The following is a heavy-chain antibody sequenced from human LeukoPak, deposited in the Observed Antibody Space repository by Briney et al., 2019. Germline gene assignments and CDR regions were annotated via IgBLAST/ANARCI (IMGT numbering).Heavy chain of an antibody. CDR3: AQIASSGCSLGAFDI. J-gene: IGHJ3*02. Sequence: SVKVSCTASESAFTICSIQWVRQARGQRLEWIGWIAVGSGNTDYAQKFQERVTITRDMSTSTAYMELSSLRSEDTAVYYCAQIASSGCSLGAFDIWGQGTMVTVSS. D-gene: IGHD3-22*01. V-gene: IGHV1-58*02. CDR1: ESAFTICS. CDR2: IAVGSGNT.